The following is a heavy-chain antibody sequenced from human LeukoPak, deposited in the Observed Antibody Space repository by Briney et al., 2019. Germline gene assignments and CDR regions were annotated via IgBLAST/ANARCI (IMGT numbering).Heavy chain of an antibody. CDR2: ISYDGSNK. CDR1: GFTFSSYG. J-gene: IGHJ4*02. V-gene: IGHV3-30*18. Sequence: GGSLGLSCAASGFTFSSYGMHWVRQAPGKGLEWVAVISYDGSNKYYADSVKGRYTISRDKSKNTLYLRMNSLRAEDTAVYYCAKGYCGGDCPFDYWGQGTLVTVSS. CDR3: AKGYCGGDCPFDY. D-gene: IGHD2-21*01.